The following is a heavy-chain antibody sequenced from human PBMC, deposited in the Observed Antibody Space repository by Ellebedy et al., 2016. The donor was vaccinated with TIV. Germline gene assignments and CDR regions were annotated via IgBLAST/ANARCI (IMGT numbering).Heavy chain of an antibody. CDR1: GDSISSGDYY. J-gene: IGHJ3*02. D-gene: IGHD2/OR15-2a*01. Sequence: SETLSLTCTVSGDSISSGDYYWTWIRQPPGKGLAWLGYITYTGGAYYNPSLRNRLAISEDTSRNQFSLRLSSMTAADTAVYYCVRGGPGSNRGHAFHSWGRGTMVTFSS. CDR3: VRGGPGSNRGHAFHS. V-gene: IGHV4-30-4*01. CDR2: ITYTGGA.